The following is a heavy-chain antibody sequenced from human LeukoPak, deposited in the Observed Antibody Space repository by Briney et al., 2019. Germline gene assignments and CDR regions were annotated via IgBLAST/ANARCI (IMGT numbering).Heavy chain of an antibody. D-gene: IGHD1-26*01. CDR1: GFTFSSYG. J-gene: IGHJ4*02. V-gene: IGHV3-33*06. Sequence: GGSLRLSCAASGFTFSSYGMHWVRQAPGKGLEWVAVIWYDGSKNSSADSGEGRFTISRDNSKNTLYLQMYSLRAEDTAVYYCAKVGSGSYLYYFDYWGQGTLVTVSS. CDR3: AKVGSGSYLYYFDY. CDR2: IWYDGSKN.